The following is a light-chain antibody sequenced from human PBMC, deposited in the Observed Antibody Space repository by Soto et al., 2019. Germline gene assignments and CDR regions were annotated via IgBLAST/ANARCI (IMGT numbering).Light chain of an antibody. CDR1: SSNIGNNY. Sequence: QSVLTQPPSVSAAPGQKVTISCFGSSSNIGNNYVSWYQQLPGTAPKLLIYDNNKRPSGIPDRFSGSKSGTSATLGITGLQTGDEAVYYCGTWDSSLCANLVFGGGTKLTVL. J-gene: IGLJ3*02. V-gene: IGLV1-51*01. CDR3: GTWDSSLCANLV. CDR2: DNN.